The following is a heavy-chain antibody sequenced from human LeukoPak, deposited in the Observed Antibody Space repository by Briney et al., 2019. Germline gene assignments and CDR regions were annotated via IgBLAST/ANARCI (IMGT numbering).Heavy chain of an antibody. D-gene: IGHD1-26*01. CDR2: ISAYNGNT. J-gene: IGHJ5*02. Sequence: ASVKVSCKASGYTFTSYGISWVRQAPGQGLKWMGWISAYNGNTNYAQKLQGRVTMTTDTSTSTAYMELRSLRSDDTAVYYCARDIKVEWELHGNWFDPWGQGTLVTVSS. CDR3: ARDIKVEWELHGNWFDP. CDR1: GYTFTSYG. V-gene: IGHV1-18*01.